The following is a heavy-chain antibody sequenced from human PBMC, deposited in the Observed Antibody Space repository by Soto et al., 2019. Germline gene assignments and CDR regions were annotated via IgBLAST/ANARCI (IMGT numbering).Heavy chain of an antibody. CDR3: AKNPRGTAMGPFDY. J-gene: IGHJ4*02. Sequence: EVQVLEAGGGLVQPGGSLRLSCAASGFTFSNYAMSWVRQAPGKGLEWVSTISSGGGYTYYADSVKGRFTISRDNSKDTVYLQMNSLRAEDTAVYYCAKNPRGTAMGPFDYWGQGTLVTVSS. CDR1: GFTFSNYA. CDR2: ISSGGGYT. V-gene: IGHV3-23*01. D-gene: IGHD5-18*01.